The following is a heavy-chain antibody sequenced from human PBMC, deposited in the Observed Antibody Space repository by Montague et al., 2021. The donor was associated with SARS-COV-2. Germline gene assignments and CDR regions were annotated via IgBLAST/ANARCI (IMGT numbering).Heavy chain of an antibody. J-gene: IGHJ4*02. Sequence: PALVKPTQTLTLTCTFSGFSLSTNGMCVSWIRQPPGKALEWLARIDWDDDKYYSTSLKTRITISKDTSKNQVVLTMTNMDPVDTAAYYCVRLRPGGSLCGDMYYFDYWGLGTLVTVSS. CDR3: VRLRPGGSLCGDMYYFDY. CDR1: GFSLSTNGMC. V-gene: IGHV2-70*11. D-gene: IGHD5-12*01. CDR2: IDWDDDK.